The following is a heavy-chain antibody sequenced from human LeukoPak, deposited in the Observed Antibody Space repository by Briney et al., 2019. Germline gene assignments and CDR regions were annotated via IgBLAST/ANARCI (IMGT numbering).Heavy chain of an antibody. D-gene: IGHD6-6*01. J-gene: IGHJ4*02. CDR1: GGSFSGYY. Sequence: SETLSLTCAVYGGSFSGYYWSWIRQSPGKGLEWIGEINHSGSTNCNPSLKSRVTISVDTSENQFSLKLSSVTAADTAVYYCARVMDSSSHYFDYWGQGTLVTVSS. V-gene: IGHV4-34*01. CDR3: ARVMDSSSHYFDY. CDR2: INHSGST.